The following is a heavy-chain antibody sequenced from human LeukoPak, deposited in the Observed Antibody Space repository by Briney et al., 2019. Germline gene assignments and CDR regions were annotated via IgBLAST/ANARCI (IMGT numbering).Heavy chain of an antibody. D-gene: IGHD3-22*01. CDR3: ARDLYYDSSGYYYSWFDP. V-gene: IGHV4-30-4*08. CDR2: TYYSGST. J-gene: IGHJ5*02. Sequence: TFDDYGMSWVRQAPGKGLEGIRYTYYSGSTYYTPSLKSRVTISVDTSKNQFSLKLSSVTAADTAVYYCARDLYYDSSGYYYSWFDPWGQGTLVTVSS. CDR1: TFDDYG.